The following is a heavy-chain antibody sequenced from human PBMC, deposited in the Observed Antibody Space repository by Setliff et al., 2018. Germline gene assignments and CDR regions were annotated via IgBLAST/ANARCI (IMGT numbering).Heavy chain of an antibody. CDR2: INHSGST. V-gene: IGHV4-34*01. CDR1: GGSSSGYY. CDR3: ARSGDYIWGSYRPYYFDH. D-gene: IGHD3-16*02. J-gene: IGHJ4*02. Sequence: SETLSLTCAVYGGSSSGYYWSWIRQPPGKGLEWIGEINHSGSTNYNPSLKSRVTISVDTSKNQVSLKLSSVTAADTAVYYCARSGDYIWGSYRPYYFDHWGQGTLVTVSS.